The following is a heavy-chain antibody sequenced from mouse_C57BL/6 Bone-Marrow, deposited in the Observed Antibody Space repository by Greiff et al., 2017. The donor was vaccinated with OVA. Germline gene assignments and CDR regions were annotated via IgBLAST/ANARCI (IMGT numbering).Heavy chain of an antibody. D-gene: IGHD1-1*01. CDR3: ATDYYGSSYDWYFDV. CDR1: GFSLTSYG. CDR2: IWRGGST. V-gene: IGHV2-5*01. J-gene: IGHJ1*03. Sequence: VQLQQSGPGLVQPSQSLSITCTVSGFSLTSYGVHWVRQSPGKGLEWLGVIWRGGSTDYNAAFMSRLSITKDNSKSQVFFKMNSLQADDTAIYYCATDYYGSSYDWYFDVWGTGTTVTVSS.